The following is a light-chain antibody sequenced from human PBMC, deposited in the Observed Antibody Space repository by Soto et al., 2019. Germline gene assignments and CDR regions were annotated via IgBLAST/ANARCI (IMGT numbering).Light chain of an antibody. V-gene: IGLV2-14*01. CDR3: SSYTSSSTLGV. Sequence: QSALPQPASVSGSPGQSITISXXGXXXXFGGYNYVSWYQQHPGKAPKLMIYDVSNRPSGVSNRFSGSKSGNTAFLTISGLQAEDEADYYCSSYTSSSTLGVFGTGT. CDR1: XXXFGGYNY. J-gene: IGLJ1*01. CDR2: DVS.